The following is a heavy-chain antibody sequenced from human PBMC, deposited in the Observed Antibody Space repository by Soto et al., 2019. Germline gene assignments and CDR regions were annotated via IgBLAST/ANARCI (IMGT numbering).Heavy chain of an antibody. CDR3: ARDAVGVSLVPAAAFDY. CDR2: IWYDGSNK. CDR1: GFTFSSYG. V-gene: IGHV3-33*01. Sequence: GGSLRLSCAASGFTFSSYGMHWVRQAPAKGLEWVAVIWYDGSNKYYADPVKGRFTISRDNSKNTLYLQMNSLRAEDTAVYYCARDAVGVSLVPAAAFDYWGQGTLVTVSS. J-gene: IGHJ4*02. D-gene: IGHD2-2*01.